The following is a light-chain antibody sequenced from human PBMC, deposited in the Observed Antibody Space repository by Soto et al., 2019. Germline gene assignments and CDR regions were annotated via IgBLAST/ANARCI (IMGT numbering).Light chain of an antibody. J-gene: IGLJ2*01. CDR2: DVS. Sequence: QSVLTQPASVSGSPGQSITISCTGTSSDVGGYQFVSWYQHHPGKAPKLMIFDVSNRPPGVSDRFSGSKSGNTASLTISGLQAEGEADYYCSSYTSSSTVVFGGGTKVTVL. V-gene: IGLV2-14*03. CDR3: SSYTSSSTVV. CDR1: SSDVGGYQF.